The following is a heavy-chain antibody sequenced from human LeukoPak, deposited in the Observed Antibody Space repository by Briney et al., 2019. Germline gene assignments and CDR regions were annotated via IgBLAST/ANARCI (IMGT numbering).Heavy chain of an antibody. CDR1: GGTFSSYA. V-gene: IGHV1-69*05. Sequence: GGSVKVSCKASGGTFSSYAISWVRQAPGQGLEWMGGIIPIFGTANYAQKFQGRVTITTDESTSTVYMELSSLRSEDTAVYYCARGSLPATMVRGVIMEGWFDPWGQGTLVTVSS. CDR3: ARGSLPATMVRGVIMEGWFDP. CDR2: IIPIFGTA. D-gene: IGHD3-10*01. J-gene: IGHJ5*02.